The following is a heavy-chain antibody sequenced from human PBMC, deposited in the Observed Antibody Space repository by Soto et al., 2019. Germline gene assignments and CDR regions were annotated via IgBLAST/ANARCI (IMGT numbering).Heavy chain of an antibody. J-gene: IGHJ5*02. CDR1: GYTLTELS. D-gene: IGHD6-6*01. CDR3: ATDLEYSSSSKANNWFDP. CDR2: FDPEDGET. V-gene: IGHV1-24*01. Sequence: GASVKISCKVSGYTLTELSMHWVRQAPGKGLEWMGGFDPEDGETIYAQKFQGRVTMTEDTSTDTAYMELSSLRSEDTAVYYCATDLEYSSSSKANNWFDPWGQGTLVTVSS.